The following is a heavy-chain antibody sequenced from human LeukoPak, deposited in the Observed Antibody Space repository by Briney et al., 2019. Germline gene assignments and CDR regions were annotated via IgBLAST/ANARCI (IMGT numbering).Heavy chain of an antibody. V-gene: IGHV1-2*02. Sequence: ASVKVSCKAFGYTFTGYYMHWVRQAPGQGLEWMGWINPNSGGTNYAQKFQGRVTMTRDTSISTAYMELSRLRSDDTAVYYCARDLGSPTTVTSDYWGQGTLVTVSS. J-gene: IGHJ4*02. CDR1: GYTFTGYY. D-gene: IGHD4-17*01. CDR3: ARDLGSPTTVTSDY. CDR2: INPNSGGT.